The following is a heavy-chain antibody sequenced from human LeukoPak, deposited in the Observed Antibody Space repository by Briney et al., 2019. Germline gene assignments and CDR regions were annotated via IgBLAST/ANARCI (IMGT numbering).Heavy chain of an antibody. V-gene: IGHV4-34*01. J-gene: IGHJ4*02. CDR2: INHSGST. Sequence: SETLSLTCAVYGGSFSGYYWIWIRQPPGKGLEWIGEINHSGSTNYNPSLKSRVTISVDTSTKQLSLKLSSVTAADTGIYYCARGVRIAEAHPHLDYWGQGSLVTVSS. CDR1: GGSFSGYY. D-gene: IGHD6-19*01. CDR3: ARGVRIAEAHPHLDY.